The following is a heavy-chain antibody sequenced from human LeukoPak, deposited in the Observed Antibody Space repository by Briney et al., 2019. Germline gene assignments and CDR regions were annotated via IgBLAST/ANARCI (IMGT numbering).Heavy chain of an antibody. D-gene: IGHD3-10*01. J-gene: IGHJ4*02. V-gene: IGHV3-21*01. CDR2: ISSASGYI. CDR3: VRDAGHIWYGRFDY. Sequence: GGSLRLSGAASGFSFSSYSMNWVRQAPGKGLEWVSSISSASGYIYYADSLKGRFTISRDNAKNSLSLQMNSLRAEDTAVYYCVRDAGHIWYGRFDYWGQGAMVTVSS. CDR1: GFSFSSYS.